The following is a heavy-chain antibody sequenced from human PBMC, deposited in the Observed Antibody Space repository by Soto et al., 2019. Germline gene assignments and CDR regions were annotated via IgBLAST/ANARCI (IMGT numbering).Heavy chain of an antibody. CDR1: GASVSSPTHY. J-gene: IGHJ6*02. D-gene: IGHD1-20*01. V-gene: IGHV4-61*01. Sequence: TWETLSLTCTVSGASVSSPTHYWNWIRQSPGKGLEWIGFVYYSGITNYSPSLKSRVTISLDTSKDQFSLRLTSVTAADTAVYYCARTRDNNINYYYALDVWGQGTTVTVSS. CDR2: VYYSGIT. CDR3: ARTRDNNINYYYALDV.